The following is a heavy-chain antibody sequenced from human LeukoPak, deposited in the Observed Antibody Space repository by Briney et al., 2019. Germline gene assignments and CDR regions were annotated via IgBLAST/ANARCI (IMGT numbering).Heavy chain of an antibody. CDR3: ARLGYCSGGSCFLTPNWFDP. CDR1: GGSISSSSYY. Sequence: PSETLSLTCTVSGGSISSSSYYWSWIRQPPGKGLEWIGYIYYSGSTNYNPSLKSRVTISVGTSKNQFSLKLSSVTAADTAVYYCARLGYCSGGSCFLTPNWFDPWGQGTLVTVSS. CDR2: IYYSGST. V-gene: IGHV4-61*05. J-gene: IGHJ5*02. D-gene: IGHD2-15*01.